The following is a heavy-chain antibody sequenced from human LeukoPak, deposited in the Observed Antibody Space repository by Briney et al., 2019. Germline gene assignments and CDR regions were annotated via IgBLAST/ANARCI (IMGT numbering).Heavy chain of an antibody. J-gene: IGHJ3*02. CDR2: IYTSGST. CDR3: ARTLGYCSGGSCSYDAFDI. D-gene: IGHD2-15*01. Sequence: SETLSLTCTVSGGSISSYYWSWMRQPAGKGLEWIGRIYTSGSTNYNPSLKSRVTMSVDTSKHQFSLKLSSVTAADTAVFYCARTLGYCSGGSCSYDAFDIWGQGTMVTVSS. V-gene: IGHV4-4*07. CDR1: GGSISSYY.